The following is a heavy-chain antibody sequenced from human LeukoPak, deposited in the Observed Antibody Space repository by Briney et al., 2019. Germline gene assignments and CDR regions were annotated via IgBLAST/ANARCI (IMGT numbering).Heavy chain of an antibody. CDR3: AGDISGYYYFDY. CDR1: GFTFSNYG. V-gene: IGHV3-33*01. CDR2: IWYDGSNK. J-gene: IGHJ4*02. Sequence: PGRSLRLSCAASGFTFSNYGMHWVRQAPGKGLEWVAVIWYDGSNKYYADSVKGRFIISRDNSKNTLYLQMNSLRAEDTAVYYCAGDISGYYYFDYWGQGTLVTVSS. D-gene: IGHD3-22*01.